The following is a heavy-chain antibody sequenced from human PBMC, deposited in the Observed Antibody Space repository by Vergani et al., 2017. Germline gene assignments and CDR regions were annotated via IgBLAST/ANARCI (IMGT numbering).Heavy chain of an antibody. D-gene: IGHD6-6*01. J-gene: IGHJ3*02. V-gene: IGHV4-34*01. CDR3: ARVRRRDDAFDI. CDR2: INHSGST. Sequence: QVQLQQWGAGLLKPSETLSLTCAVYGGSFSGYYWSWIRQPPGKGLEWIGEINHSGSTNYNPSLKSRVTISVDTSKNQFSLKLSSVTAEDTAVYYCARVRRRDDAFDIWGQGTMVTVSS. CDR1: GGSFSGYY.